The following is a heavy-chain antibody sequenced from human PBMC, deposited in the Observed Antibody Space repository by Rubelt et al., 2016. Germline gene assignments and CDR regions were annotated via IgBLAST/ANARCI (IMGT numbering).Heavy chain of an antibody. V-gene: IGHV4-34*01. CDR1: GGSFSGYY. Sequence: QVQLQQWGAGLLKPSETLSLTCAVYGGSFSGYYWSWIRQPPGKGLEWIGEINHSGSTNYNPSLNRRVTISVDTSKNQFSLKLSSVTAADTAVYYCAGGGGYSGYDYERGMDVWGQGTTVTVSS. CDR3: AGGGGYSGYDYERGMDV. D-gene: IGHD5-12*01. J-gene: IGHJ6*02. CDR2: INHSGST.